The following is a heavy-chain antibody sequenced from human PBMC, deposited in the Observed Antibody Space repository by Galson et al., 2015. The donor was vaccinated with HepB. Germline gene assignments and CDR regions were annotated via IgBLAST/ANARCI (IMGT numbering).Heavy chain of an antibody. CDR3: AKDREGRAAAGTRFDP. V-gene: IGHV3-30*02. D-gene: IGHD6-13*01. CDR2: IRYDGSNK. Sequence: SLRLSCAASGFTFSSYGMHWVRQAPGKGLEWVAFIRYDGSNKYYADSVKGRFTISRDNSKNTLYLQMNSLRAEDTAVYYCAKDREGRAAAGTRFDPWGQGTLVTVSS. CDR1: GFTFSSYG. J-gene: IGHJ5*02.